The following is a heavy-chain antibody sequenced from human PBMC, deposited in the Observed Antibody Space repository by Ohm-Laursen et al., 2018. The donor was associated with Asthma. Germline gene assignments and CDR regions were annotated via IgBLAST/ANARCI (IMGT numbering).Heavy chain of an antibody. V-gene: IGHV3-23*01. J-gene: IGHJ5*02. CDR1: GFTFTNYA. CDR3: AKLISTTIFGWFDP. CDR2: ISGYGGDT. D-gene: IGHD3-3*01. Sequence: SLRLSCTASGFTFTNYAMSWVRQAPGKGLEWVSAISGYGGDTYYADSVKGRFTISRDNSKNTLYLQMNSLRAEDTAVYYCAKLISTTIFGWFDPWGQGTLVTVSS.